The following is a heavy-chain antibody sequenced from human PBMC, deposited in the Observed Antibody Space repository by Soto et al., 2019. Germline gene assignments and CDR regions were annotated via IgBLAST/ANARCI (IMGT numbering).Heavy chain of an antibody. CDR2: IYYSGST. V-gene: IGHV4-59*11. D-gene: IGHD3-10*01. CDR3: ARDHPPPTHRFGHRFDP. J-gene: IGHJ5*02. Sequence: PSETLSLTCTVSGGTISAHFWSWIRQPPGEGLKWIGYIYYSGSTYYNPSLKSRVTISVHTSRNPFPLKLSPVTAADTAVSYCARDHPPPTHRFGHRFDPGGQGTLVTVSS. CDR1: GGTISAHF.